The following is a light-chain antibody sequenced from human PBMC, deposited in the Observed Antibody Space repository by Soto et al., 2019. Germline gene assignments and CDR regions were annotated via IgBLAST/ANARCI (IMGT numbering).Light chain of an antibody. CDR3: QQNYNNPIT. J-gene: IGKJ5*01. Sequence: EVVLTQSPGTLSLSPGEGATLSCRASQIVTGDYLAWYQQKPGQAPRLLIYGTSTRATGIPARFSGSGSGTDFTLTISSLQPEDFATYYCQQNYNNPITFGQGTRLEIK. V-gene: IGKV3D-7*01. CDR1: QIVTGDY. CDR2: GTS.